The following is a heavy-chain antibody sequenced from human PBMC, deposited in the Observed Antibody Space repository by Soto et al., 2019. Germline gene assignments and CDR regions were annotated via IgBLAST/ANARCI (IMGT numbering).Heavy chain of an antibody. D-gene: IGHD2-15*01. CDR3: AKEATASVSGMFDI. J-gene: IGHJ3*02. CDR2: VSHEGKGK. Sequence: QVQLVESGGGVVQPGRSLRLSCAASGFIFSSYGMHWVRQAPGKGLVWVAVVSHEGKGKYYADPVKDRFTISRDNSKNTLYLQMNSLRAEDTAVYYCAKEATASVSGMFDIWGQGTMVTVSS. V-gene: IGHV3-30*18. CDR1: GFIFSSYG.